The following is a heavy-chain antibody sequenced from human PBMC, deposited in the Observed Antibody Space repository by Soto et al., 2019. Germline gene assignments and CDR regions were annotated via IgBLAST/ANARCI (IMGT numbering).Heavy chain of an antibody. J-gene: IGHJ4*02. CDR1: GFSFSDSA. V-gene: IGHV3-73*02. Sequence: EVQLVESGGGLVQPGGSLKLSCAASGFSFSDSAIHWFRQASGKGLEWVGRTRSKAHSYATAFAASVKGRFTISRDDSKNTVYLQMNSLKTEDTAVYYCTRHTVDYWGQGTLVTVSS. CDR2: TRSKAHSYAT. D-gene: IGHD4-4*01. CDR3: TRHTVDY.